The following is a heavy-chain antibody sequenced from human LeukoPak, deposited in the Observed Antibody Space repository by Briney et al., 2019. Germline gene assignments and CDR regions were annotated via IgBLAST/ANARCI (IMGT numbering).Heavy chain of an antibody. Sequence: GGSLRLSCAGSGFTFSNYAMYWVRQVPGKGLENVAGIGSNGDSTYYANSVKGRFTISRDNSKNTLFLQMGSLRTEDMAVYYCARGNVVGATRPFDYWGQGTLVTVSS. CDR1: GFTFSNYA. J-gene: IGHJ4*02. CDR3: ARGNVVGATRPFDY. CDR2: IGSNGDST. V-gene: IGHV3-64*01. D-gene: IGHD1-26*01.